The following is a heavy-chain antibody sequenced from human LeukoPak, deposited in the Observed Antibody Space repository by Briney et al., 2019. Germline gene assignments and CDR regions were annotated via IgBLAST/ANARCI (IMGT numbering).Heavy chain of an antibody. J-gene: IGHJ4*02. CDR2: IYYSGST. CDR3: ASKIYVWGSYRQGDYFDY. CDR1: GGSASSGSYY. D-gene: IGHD3-16*02. Sequence: SETLSLTCTVSGGSASSGSYYWSWIQQPPGKGLEWIGYIYYSGSTNYNPSLKSRVTISVDTSKNQFSLKLSSVTAADTAVYYCASKIYVWGSYRQGDYFDYWGQGTLVTVSS. V-gene: IGHV4-61*01.